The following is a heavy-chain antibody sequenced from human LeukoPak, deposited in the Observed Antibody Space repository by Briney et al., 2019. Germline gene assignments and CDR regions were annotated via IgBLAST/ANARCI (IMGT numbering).Heavy chain of an antibody. Sequence: GGSLRLSCAVSGFTLSSYAMSWVRQAPGKGLEWVSTVSDRGDITYYTDSVKGRFTISRDNSKNTLYLQMSSLRAEDTAVYYCAKEFNRGLPDYWGQGTLVTVPS. V-gene: IGHV3-23*01. CDR3: AKEFNRGLPDY. J-gene: IGHJ4*02. CDR2: VSDRGDIT. D-gene: IGHD2-21*01. CDR1: GFTLSSYA.